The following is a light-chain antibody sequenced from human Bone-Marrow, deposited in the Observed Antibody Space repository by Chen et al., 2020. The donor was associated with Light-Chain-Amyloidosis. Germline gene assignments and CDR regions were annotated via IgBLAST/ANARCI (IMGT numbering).Light chain of an antibody. CDR1: DLPTKY. CDR2: RDT. V-gene: IGLV3-25*03. J-gene: IGLJ2*01. CDR3: QSADSSGTYEVI. Sequence: YELTQPPSVSVSPGQTARITCSGDDLPTKYAYWYQQKPGQAPVLVIHRDTERPSGISERFSGSSAGTTATFTISGVQAEDEADYHCQSADSSGTYEVIFGGGTKLTVL.